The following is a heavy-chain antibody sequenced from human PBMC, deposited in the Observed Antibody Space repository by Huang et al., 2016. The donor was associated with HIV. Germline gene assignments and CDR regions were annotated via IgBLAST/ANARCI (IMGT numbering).Heavy chain of an antibody. CDR3: AAGYDTYYDI. D-gene: IGHD2-21*01. Sequence: QVQLVQSGAEVKKPGASVKVSCKVSGYTLTELSLHWVRQAPGKGLEWMGGFAPEQGETIYAQNYQGRVTMTEDTSTDTAYMGLHSLRAEDTAVYYCAAGYDTYYDIWGQGTMVIASS. CDR2: FAPEQGET. CDR1: GYTLTELS. V-gene: IGHV1-24*01. J-gene: IGHJ3*02.